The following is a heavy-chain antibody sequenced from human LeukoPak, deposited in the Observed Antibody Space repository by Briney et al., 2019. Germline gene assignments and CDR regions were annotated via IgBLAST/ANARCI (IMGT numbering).Heavy chain of an antibody. CDR2: ISAYNGNT. CDR1: DYTFTSYG. Sequence: ASVKVSCKASDYTFTSYGISWVRQAPGQGLEWMGWISAYNGNTNYAQKLQGRVTMTTDTSTSTAYMELRSLRSDDTAVYYCARDTWYYYDSSGYNAFDIWGQGTMVTVSS. D-gene: IGHD3-22*01. CDR3: ARDTWYYYDSSGYNAFDI. V-gene: IGHV1-18*01. J-gene: IGHJ3*02.